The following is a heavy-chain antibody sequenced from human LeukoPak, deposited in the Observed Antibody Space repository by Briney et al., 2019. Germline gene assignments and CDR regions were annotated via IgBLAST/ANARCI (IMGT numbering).Heavy chain of an antibody. V-gene: IGHV1-18*04. CDR1: GYTFTNYG. J-gene: IGHJ4*02. Sequence: ASVKVSCKASGYTFTNYGISWVRQAPGQGLEWMAWISANNGETRYAQNLQGRVTMTTDTSTSTAYMELRSLRSDDTAVYYCARGASYVILTGYSYFDYWGQGTLVTVSS. D-gene: IGHD3-9*01. CDR2: ISANNGET. CDR3: ARGASYVILTGYSYFDY.